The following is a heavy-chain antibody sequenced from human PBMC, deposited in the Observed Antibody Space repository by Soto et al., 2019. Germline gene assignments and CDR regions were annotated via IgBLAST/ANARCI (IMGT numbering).Heavy chain of an antibody. J-gene: IGHJ4*02. CDR2: IGGSGRTT. Sequence: GGSLRLSCAASAFTFNNYAMSLVRQAPGKGLECVSGIGGSGRTTYYADSVKGRFTISRDNSNNTLFLQMNSLRAEDTAVYYCAKSRYSDSSGDFYDYWGQGTLVTVSS. D-gene: IGHD3-22*01. CDR3: AKSRYSDSSGDFYDY. CDR1: AFTFNNYA. V-gene: IGHV3-23*01.